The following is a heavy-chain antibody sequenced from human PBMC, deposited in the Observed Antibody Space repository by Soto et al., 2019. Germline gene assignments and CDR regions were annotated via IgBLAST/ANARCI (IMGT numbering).Heavy chain of an antibody. CDR1: GFTFSSDA. D-gene: IGHD7-27*01. CDR3: AKKSETGENSDY. V-gene: IGHV3-23*01. Sequence: HPGGSLRLSCAASGFTFSSDAMGWVRTATGKGLEWVSAISGSGGSTYYADSVKGRFTISRDNSKNTLYLQMNSLRAEDTAVYYCAKKSETGENSDYWGQGTLVSVSS. CDR2: ISGSGGST. J-gene: IGHJ4*02.